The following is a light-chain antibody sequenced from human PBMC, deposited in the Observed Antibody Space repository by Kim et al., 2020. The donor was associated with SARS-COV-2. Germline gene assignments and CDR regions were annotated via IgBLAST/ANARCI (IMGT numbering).Light chain of an antibody. V-gene: IGKV2-28*01. Sequence: PATISYRYSRGLLHSNGNHYLCSYVQKPGQSPQLLIYLNSHRASGVPDRFSGSGSGTDFTLKISRVEAGDVGVYYCMQSLTVPLTFGGGTKVDIK. CDR2: LNS. J-gene: IGKJ4*01. CDR1: RGLLHSNGNHY. CDR3: MQSLTVPLT.